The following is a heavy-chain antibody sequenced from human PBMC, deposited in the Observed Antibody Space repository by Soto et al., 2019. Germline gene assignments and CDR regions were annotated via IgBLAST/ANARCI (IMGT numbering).Heavy chain of an antibody. V-gene: IGHV5-51*01. CDR2: IYTGDCDT. CDR3: ARTDGYEIEY. CDR1: GYSFISYW. Sequence: EVQLVQSGAEVKKPGEALKISCKCSGYSFISYWSGWVRQLLWKGREWMGSIYTGDCDTRYSPSIQGQVTTSADKSITTVYLQWSSLKASDTAMYYCARTDGYEIEYWGQGTLVTVSS. D-gene: IGHD5-12*01. J-gene: IGHJ4*02.